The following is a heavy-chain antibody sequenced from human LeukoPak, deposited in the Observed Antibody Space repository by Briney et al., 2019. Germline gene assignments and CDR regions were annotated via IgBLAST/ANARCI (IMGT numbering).Heavy chain of an antibody. D-gene: IGHD1-26*01. CDR3: ARARSGKWGFDY. CDR1: GGSFSGHY. CDR2: INRGGST. V-gene: IGHV4-34*01. Sequence: PSETLSLTCAVSGGSFSGHYWNWIRQPPGKGLEWIGEINRGGSTNYNPSLKSRVTISVDTSQNQFSLRLSSVTAADTAVYYCARARSGKWGFDYWGQGTLVTVSS. J-gene: IGHJ4*02.